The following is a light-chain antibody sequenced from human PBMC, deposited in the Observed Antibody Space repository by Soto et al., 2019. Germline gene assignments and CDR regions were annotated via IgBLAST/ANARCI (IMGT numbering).Light chain of an antibody. J-gene: IGLJ2*01. Sequence: QLVLAQPPSASGTPGQRVTISCSGSSSNIGRNIVNWYQQLPGTAPKLLIYTNNQRPSGVPDRFSGSKSGTSASLAISGLQSEDEADYYCATWDDSLNGVVFGGGTKLTVL. V-gene: IGLV1-44*01. CDR2: TNN. CDR3: ATWDDSLNGVV. CDR1: SSNIGRNI.